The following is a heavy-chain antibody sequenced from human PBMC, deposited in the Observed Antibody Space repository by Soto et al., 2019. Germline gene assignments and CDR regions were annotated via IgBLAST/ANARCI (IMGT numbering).Heavy chain of an antibody. D-gene: IGHD6-19*01. CDR1: GGSFSGYY. V-gene: IGHV4-34*01. J-gene: IGHJ4*02. CDR3: ARGDGMAGTVDY. Sequence: QVQLQQWGAGLLKPSETLSLTCAVYGGSFSGYYWSWIRQPPGKGLEWIGEINHSGSTNYNPSLKSRVTISVDTSKNQFSLKLSSVTAADTAVYYCARGDGMAGTVDYWGQGTLVTVSS. CDR2: INHSGST.